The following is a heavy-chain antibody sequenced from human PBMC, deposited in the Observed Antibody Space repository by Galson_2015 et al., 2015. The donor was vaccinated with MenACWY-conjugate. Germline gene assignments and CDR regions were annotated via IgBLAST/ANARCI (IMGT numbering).Heavy chain of an antibody. J-gene: IGHJ4*02. D-gene: IGHD3-16*01. CDR1: GGSISSYY. Sequence: SETLSLTCPVSGGSISSYYWNWIRQPQPPGKGLEWIGYIYYSGSTNYNPSLKSRVTISVETSKSQFSLNLSSVTAADTAVYYCARAPPAAYRKYFDYWGQGTLVTVSS. CDR2: IYYSGST. CDR3: ARAPPAAYRKYFDY. V-gene: IGHV4-59*01.